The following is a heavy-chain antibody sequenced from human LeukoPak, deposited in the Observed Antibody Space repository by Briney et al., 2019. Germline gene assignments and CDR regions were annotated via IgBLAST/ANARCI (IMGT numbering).Heavy chain of an antibody. D-gene: IGHD3-22*01. J-gene: IGHJ4*02. CDR3: AKDPRRITMIVVVITKPSYFDY. V-gene: IGHV3-30*02. Sequence: GGSLRLSCAASGFTFNNYGMHWVRQAPGKGLEWVAFIRYDGSNKYYADSAKGRFTISRDNSKNTLYLQMNSLRAEDTAVYYCAKDPRRITMIVVVITKPSYFDYWGQGTLVTVSS. CDR1: GFTFNNYG. CDR2: IRYDGSNK.